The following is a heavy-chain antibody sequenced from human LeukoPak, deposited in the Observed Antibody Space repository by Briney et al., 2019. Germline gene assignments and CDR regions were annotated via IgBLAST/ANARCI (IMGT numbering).Heavy chain of an antibody. CDR1: GGSISSGGYY. Sequence: PSETLSLTCTVSGGSISSGGYYWSWIRQHPGKGLEWIGYIYYSGSTYYNPSLKSRVTISVDTSKNQFSLKLSSVTAADTAVYYCARDHPSHTSSFDYWGQGTLVTVSS. D-gene: IGHD6-13*01. CDR2: IYYSGST. CDR3: ARDHPSHTSSFDY. V-gene: IGHV4-31*03. J-gene: IGHJ4*02.